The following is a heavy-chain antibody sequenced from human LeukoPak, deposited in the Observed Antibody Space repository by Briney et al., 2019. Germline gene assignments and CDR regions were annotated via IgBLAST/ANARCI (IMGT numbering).Heavy chain of an antibody. CDR2: INHSGST. V-gene: IGHV4-34*01. J-gene: IGHJ4*02. CDR3: ARFSGIAVAGLDY. D-gene: IGHD6-19*01. Sequence: SETLSLTCAVYGGSFSGYYWSWIRQPPGKGLEWIGEINHSGSTNYNPSLKSRVTISVDTSKNQFSLKLGSVTAADTAVYYCARFSGIAVAGLDYWGQGTLVTVSS. CDR1: GGSFSGYY.